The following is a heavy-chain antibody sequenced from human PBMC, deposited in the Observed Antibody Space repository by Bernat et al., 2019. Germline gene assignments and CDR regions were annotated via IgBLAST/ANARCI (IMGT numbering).Heavy chain of an antibody. Sequence: QMQLVQSGPEVKKPGTSVKVSCKASGFTFTSSAVQWVRQARGQRLEWIGWMDVGSGNTNYAQKFQERVTITRDMSISTAYMELSSLRSEDTAVDYCAAGYYCGSGSYYAPDYWGQGTMVTVSS. J-gene: IGHJ4*02. CDR1: GFTFTSSA. CDR3: AAGYYCGSGSYYAPDY. CDR2: MDVGSGNT. D-gene: IGHD3-10*01. V-gene: IGHV1-58*01.